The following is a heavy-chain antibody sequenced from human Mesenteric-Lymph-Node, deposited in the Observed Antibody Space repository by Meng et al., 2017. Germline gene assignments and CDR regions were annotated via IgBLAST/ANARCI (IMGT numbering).Heavy chain of an antibody. J-gene: IGHJ4*02. CDR1: GYTVTGYY. D-gene: IGHD5-18*01. Sequence: ASVKVSCKASGYTVTGYYMHWVRQAPGQGLEWMGRINPNSGGTDYAKKFQGRVTMTSDTSISTAYMEMSRLRSDDTAVYYCARVDGGPQGGYSYGPPDYWGQGTLVTVSS. V-gene: IGHV1-2*06. CDR2: INPNSGGT. CDR3: ARVDGGPQGGYSYGPPDY.